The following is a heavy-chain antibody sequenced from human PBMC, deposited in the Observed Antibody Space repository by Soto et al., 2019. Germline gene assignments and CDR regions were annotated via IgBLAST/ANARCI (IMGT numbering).Heavy chain of an antibody. CDR2: ISGTSDYI. CDR1: GFTFSSSS. J-gene: IGHJ4*02. V-gene: IGHV3-21*01. CDR3: ARHPSYYGSGSYYYFDH. Sequence: EVQLVESGGGLVKPGGSLRLSCATSGFTFSSSSMNWVRQAPGKRLEWVSSISGTSDYIDYADAVKGRFTISRDNAKNSLSLQMNSLRAEDTDVYYCARHPSYYGSGSYYYFDHWGQGTPVTVS. D-gene: IGHD3-10*01.